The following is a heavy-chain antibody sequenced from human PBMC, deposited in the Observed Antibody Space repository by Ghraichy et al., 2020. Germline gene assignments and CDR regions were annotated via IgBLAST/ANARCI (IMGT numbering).Heavy chain of an antibody. Sequence: GGSLRLSCAASGFTFSTSSMNWVRQAPGKGLEWVSSISSSSSYIYYADSVKGRFTISRDNAKNSLYLQMNTLRAEDMAVYYCARTETGFDYWGQGTLVTVSS. V-gene: IGHV3-21*01. CDR1: GFTFSTSS. CDR2: ISSSSSYI. CDR3: ARTETGFDY. J-gene: IGHJ4*02. D-gene: IGHD1-14*01.